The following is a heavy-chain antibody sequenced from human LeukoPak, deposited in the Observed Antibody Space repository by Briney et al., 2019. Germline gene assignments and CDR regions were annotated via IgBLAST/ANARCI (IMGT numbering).Heavy chain of an antibody. CDR2: ISNSGETT. J-gene: IGHJ4*02. D-gene: IGHD3-22*01. CDR1: GFTFTNYA. CDR3: AKGDYYDSSGYDY. V-gene: IGHV3-23*01. Sequence: GGSLRLSCAASGFTFTNYAMSWVRQAPGKGLDFVSSISNSGETTNYADSVKGRFTISRDNSKNTLYLQMNSLRAEDTAVYYCAKGDYYDSSGYDYWGQGTLVTVSS.